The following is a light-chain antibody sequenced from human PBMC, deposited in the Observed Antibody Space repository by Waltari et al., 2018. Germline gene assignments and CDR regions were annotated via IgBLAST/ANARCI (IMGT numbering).Light chain of an antibody. CDR1: QSVSSSY. V-gene: IGKV3-20*01. Sequence: EIVLTQSPGTLSLSPGERATLSCRTSQSVSSSYLAWYQQKPGQAPRLLIYGASSRATGIPDRFSGSGSGTDFTLIITRLEPEDFAVYYCQQYDSPPWTFGQGTNVDIK. CDR3: QQYDSPPWT. CDR2: GAS. J-gene: IGKJ1*01.